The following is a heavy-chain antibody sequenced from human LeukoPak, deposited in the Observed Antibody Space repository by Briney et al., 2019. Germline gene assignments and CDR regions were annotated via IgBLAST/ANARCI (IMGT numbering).Heavy chain of an antibody. CDR3: ATVYDSSGYNRGSQIDY. J-gene: IGHJ4*02. Sequence: PGGSLRLSCAASGFTFSSYSMNWVRQAPGKGLEWVSSISSSSSYIYYADSVKGRFTISRDNAKNSLYLQMNSLRAEDTAVYYCATVYDSSGYNRGSQIDYWGQGTLVTVSS. V-gene: IGHV3-21*01. CDR2: ISSSSSYI. CDR1: GFTFSSYS. D-gene: IGHD3-22*01.